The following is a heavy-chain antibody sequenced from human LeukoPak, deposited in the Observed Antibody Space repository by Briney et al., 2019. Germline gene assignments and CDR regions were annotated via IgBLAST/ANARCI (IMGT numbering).Heavy chain of an antibody. CDR1: GFTFSSYA. CDR3: ARIDLSSGTFDY. V-gene: IGHV3-30-3*01. D-gene: IGHD6-19*01. J-gene: IGHJ4*02. CDR2: ISYDGSNK. Sequence: PGRSLRLSCAASGFTFSSYAMHWVRQAPGKGLEWVAVISYDGSNKYYADSVKGRFTISRDNSKNTLYLQMNSLRAEDTAVYYCARIDLSSGTFDYWGQGTLVTVSS.